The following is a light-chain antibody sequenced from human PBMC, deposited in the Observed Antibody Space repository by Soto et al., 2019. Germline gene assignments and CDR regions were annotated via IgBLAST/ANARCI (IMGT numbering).Light chain of an antibody. V-gene: IGKV3-20*01. CDR2: GAS. Sequence: ESVLTQSPGTLSLSPGERAPLSCRARQSVNSNYLAWYQQKPGQAPRLLIYGASTRATGIPDRFSGSGSGTDFTLTISRLEPEDSAVYYCQQYGSSPTWTFGQGTKVDIK. CDR1: QSVNSNY. J-gene: IGKJ1*01. CDR3: QQYGSSPTWT.